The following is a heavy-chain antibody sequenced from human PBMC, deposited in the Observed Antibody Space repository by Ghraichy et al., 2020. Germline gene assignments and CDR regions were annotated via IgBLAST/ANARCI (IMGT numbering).Heavy chain of an antibody. CDR3: ASIYGSGSYYNLPNDY. CDR1: GFTFSSYG. D-gene: IGHD3-10*01. V-gene: IGHV3-33*01. Sequence: GGSLRLSCAASGFTFSSYGMHWVRQAPGKGLEWVAVIWYDGSNKYYADSVKGRFTISRDNSKNTLYLQMNSLRAEDTAVYYCASIYGSGSYYNLPNDYWGQGTLVTVSS. CDR2: IWYDGSNK. J-gene: IGHJ4*02.